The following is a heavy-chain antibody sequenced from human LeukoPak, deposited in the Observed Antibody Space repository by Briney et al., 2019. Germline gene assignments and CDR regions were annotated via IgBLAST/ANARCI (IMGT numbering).Heavy chain of an antibody. D-gene: IGHD1-26*01. CDR3: AREVEWELPDY. CDR1: GFTFSSYS. Sequence: GGSLRLSCAASGFTFSSYSMNWVRQAPGKGLEWVSYISSGSGSSIYYADSVKGRFSISRDNAKNSLYLQMNSLRVDDTAIYYCAREVEWELPDYWGQGTLVTVSS. CDR2: ISSGSGSSI. J-gene: IGHJ4*02. V-gene: IGHV3-48*01.